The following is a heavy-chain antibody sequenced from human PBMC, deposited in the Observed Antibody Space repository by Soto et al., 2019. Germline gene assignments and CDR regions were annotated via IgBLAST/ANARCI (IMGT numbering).Heavy chain of an antibody. V-gene: IGHV3-74*01. J-gene: IGHJ4*02. CDR1: GFTFSTYW. CDR2: ISTDGSST. Sequence: PGGSLRLSCAATGFTFSTYWIHWVRQGPGKGLVWVSRISTDGSSTTYADSVKGRFTISRDNAKNTLYLQMNSLRAEDTAVYYCARATGSNHPFDYWGQGSLVTVSS. CDR3: ARATGSNHPFDY. D-gene: IGHD2-2*01.